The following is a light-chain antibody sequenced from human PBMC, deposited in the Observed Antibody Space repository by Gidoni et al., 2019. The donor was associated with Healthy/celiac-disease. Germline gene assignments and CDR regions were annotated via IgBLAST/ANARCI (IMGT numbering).Light chain of an antibody. J-gene: IGLJ2*01. CDR1: SSDVGRYNL. Sequence: QSALPQPASVSGSPGQSITLPCTGTSSDVGRYNLVSWYHQHPGKAPKLMIYEGSKRPSGVSNRFSGSKSGNTASLTIAGLQAEDEADYYCCSYAGSSTHVVFGGGTKLTVL. CDR2: EGS. V-gene: IGLV2-23*01. CDR3: CSYAGSSTHVV.